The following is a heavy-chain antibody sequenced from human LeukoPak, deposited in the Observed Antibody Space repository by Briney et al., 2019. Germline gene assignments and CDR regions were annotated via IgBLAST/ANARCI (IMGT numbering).Heavy chain of an antibody. CDR2: IYSTGST. J-gene: IGHJ4*02. CDR3: ARQIASAGTAGFDF. V-gene: IGHV4-61*02. CDR1: GGSISSSSYY. Sequence: SETLSLTCTVSGGSISSSSYYWSWIRQPAGKGLEWIGRIYSTGSTNYNPSLKSRVTMPVDTSKNQFSLRLRSVTAADTAVYYCARQIASAGTAGFDFWGQGALVTVSS. D-gene: IGHD6-13*01.